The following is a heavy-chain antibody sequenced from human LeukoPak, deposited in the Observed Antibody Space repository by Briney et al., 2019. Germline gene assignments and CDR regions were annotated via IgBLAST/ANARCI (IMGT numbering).Heavy chain of an antibody. CDR1: GGTFSSYA. CDR3: ARDLSGYDSRSFDY. D-gene: IGHD5-12*01. J-gene: IGHJ4*02. CDR2: IIPIFGTA. V-gene: IGHV1-69*13. Sequence: SVKVSCKASGGTFSSYAISWVRQAPGQGLEWMGGIIPIFGTANYAQKFQGRVTITADESKSTAYMELSSLRSEDTAVYYCARDLSGYDSRSFDYWGQGTLVTVSS.